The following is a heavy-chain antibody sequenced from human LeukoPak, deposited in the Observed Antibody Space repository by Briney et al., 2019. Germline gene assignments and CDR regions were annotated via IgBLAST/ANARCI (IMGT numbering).Heavy chain of an antibody. V-gene: IGHV3-30*18. Sequence: GRSLRLPCAATGFTFSTYGMHWVRQAPGKGLEWVAAISNDGNKKYYADSVKGRFTISRHNSKNTLYLQMNSLRAEDTAVYYCAKGSSSSRPYYFDYWGQGTLVTVSS. J-gene: IGHJ4*02. D-gene: IGHD6-13*01. CDR1: GFTFSTYG. CDR3: AKGSSSSRPYYFDY. CDR2: ISNDGNKK.